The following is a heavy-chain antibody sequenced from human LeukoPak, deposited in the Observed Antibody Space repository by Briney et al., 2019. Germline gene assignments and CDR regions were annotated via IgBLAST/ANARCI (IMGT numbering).Heavy chain of an antibody. D-gene: IGHD2-15*01. CDR2: IYYSGST. CDR1: GGSISSSSYY. J-gene: IGHJ5*02. V-gene: IGHV4-39*01. CDR3: VRVGRVAVGYNWFDP. Sequence: PSETLSLTCTVSGGSISSSSYYWGWIRQPPGKGLEWIVSIYYSGSTYSNPSLKRRVTISVDTSKNQFSLELRSVTAADTAVYYCVRVGRVAVGYNWFDPWGQGTLVTVSS.